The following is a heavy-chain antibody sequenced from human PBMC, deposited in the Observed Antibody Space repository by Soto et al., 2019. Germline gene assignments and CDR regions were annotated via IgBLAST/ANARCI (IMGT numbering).Heavy chain of an antibody. Sequence: QLQLVESGGGVVQPGRSLRLSCTASGSTFSNYIMHWVRQAPGKGLEWVAFISYDGSNKDYADSVEARFTISRDNSKSTLFLQLSSLRPEDTAVYYCAGGDNYYALGVWGQGTTVTVSS. CDR3: AGGDNYYALGV. D-gene: IGHD2-15*01. CDR2: ISYDGSNK. CDR1: GSTFSNYI. V-gene: IGHV3-30-3*01. J-gene: IGHJ6*02.